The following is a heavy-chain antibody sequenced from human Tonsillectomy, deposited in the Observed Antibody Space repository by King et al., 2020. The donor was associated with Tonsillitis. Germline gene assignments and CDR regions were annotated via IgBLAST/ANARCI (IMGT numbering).Heavy chain of an antibody. V-gene: IGHV3-21*01. CDR3: ARDRQGLAELSETYYFDY. D-gene: IGHD3-16*02. J-gene: IGHJ4*02. CDR1: GFTFSSYS. Sequence: QLVQSGGGQVKPGGSLRLSCAASGFTFSSYSMNWVRQAPGKGLEWVPYISSSSSSIYYADSVKGRFTISRDNAQNSLYLQMNSLRAEDTAVYYCARDRQGLAELSETYYFDYWGQGTLVTVSS. CDR2: ISSSSSSI.